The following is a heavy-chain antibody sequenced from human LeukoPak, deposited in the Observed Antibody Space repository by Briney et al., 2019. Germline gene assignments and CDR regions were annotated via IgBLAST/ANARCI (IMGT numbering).Heavy chain of an antibody. J-gene: IGHJ4*02. CDR1: GFTSSSYE. V-gene: IGHV3-48*03. Sequence: GGSLRLSCAASGFTSSSYEMNWVRQAPGKGLEWVSYISSSGSTIYYADSVKGRITISRDNAKNSLYLQMNGLRAEDTAVYYCARERVVVIDYWGQGTLVTVSS. CDR3: ARERVVVIDY. CDR2: ISSSGSTI. D-gene: IGHD3-22*01.